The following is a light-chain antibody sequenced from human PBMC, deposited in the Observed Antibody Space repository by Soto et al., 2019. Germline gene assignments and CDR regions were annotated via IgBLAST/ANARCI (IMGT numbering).Light chain of an antibody. CDR3: SSYTSSSSLYV. Sequence: QSALTQPASVTGSPRQSITISCTGTSRDVGGYNYVSWYQQHPGTAPKLMIYEVSNRPSGLSNRFSGFKSGNTASLTISGRQSEDEADYYCSSYTSSSSLYVFGTGPKLTVL. CDR2: EVS. CDR1: SRDVGGYNY. J-gene: IGLJ1*01. V-gene: IGLV2-14*01.